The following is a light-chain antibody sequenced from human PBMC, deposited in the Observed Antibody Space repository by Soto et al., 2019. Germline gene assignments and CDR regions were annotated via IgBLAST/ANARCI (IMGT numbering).Light chain of an antibody. J-gene: IGKJ1*01. CDR2: AAS. CDR3: QQYSAYPWT. V-gene: IGKV1-5*03. CDR1: QSISSW. Sequence: DIQMTQSPSTLSASVGDRVTITCRASQSISSWLAWFQQQPGKAPKLLIYAASSLESAVPSRFSGSGSGTEFTLTISGLQPDDFETYDWQQYSAYPWTCGQGTKVEI.